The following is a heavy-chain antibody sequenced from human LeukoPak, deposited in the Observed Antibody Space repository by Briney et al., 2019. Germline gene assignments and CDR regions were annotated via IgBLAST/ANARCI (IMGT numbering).Heavy chain of an antibody. Sequence: GGSLRLSCAASGFTFSSYAMSWVRQAPGKGLEWVSAISGSGGSTYYADSVKGRFTISRDNSKNTLYLQMNSLRAEDTAVYYCAKGLGIMYYYGSGSYYTTSGYYYGMDVWGQGTTVTVSS. CDR3: AKGLGIMYYYGSGSYYTTSGYYYGMDV. CDR2: ISGSGGST. J-gene: IGHJ6*02. V-gene: IGHV3-23*01. CDR1: GFTFSSYA. D-gene: IGHD3-10*01.